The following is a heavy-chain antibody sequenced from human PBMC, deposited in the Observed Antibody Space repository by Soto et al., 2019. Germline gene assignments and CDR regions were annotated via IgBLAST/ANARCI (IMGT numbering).Heavy chain of an antibody. CDR1: GYTFTSYA. CDR2: INAGNGNT. J-gene: IGHJ4*02. Sequence: GASVKVSCKASGYTFTSYAMHWVRQAPGQRLEWMGWINAGNGNTKYSQKFQGRVTITRDTSASTAYMELSSLRSEDTAVYYCARALDYYDRSGYLGYWCPGTLVTVAS. CDR3: ARALDYYDRSGYLGY. D-gene: IGHD3-22*01. V-gene: IGHV1-3*01.